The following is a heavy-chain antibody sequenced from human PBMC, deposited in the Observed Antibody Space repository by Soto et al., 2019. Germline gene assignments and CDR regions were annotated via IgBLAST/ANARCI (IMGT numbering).Heavy chain of an antibody. CDR1: GFTFSSYG. CDR2: ISYDGSNK. V-gene: IGHV3-30*18. CDR3: AKDIVLMAYSPKYYYGMDV. J-gene: IGHJ6*02. D-gene: IGHD2-8*01. Sequence: QVQLVESGGGVVQPGRSLRLSCAASGFTFSSYGMHWVRQAPGKGLEWVAVISYDGSNKYYADSVKGRFTISRDNSKNTLYLQMNSLRAEDTAVYYCAKDIVLMAYSPKYYYGMDVWGQGTTVTVSS.